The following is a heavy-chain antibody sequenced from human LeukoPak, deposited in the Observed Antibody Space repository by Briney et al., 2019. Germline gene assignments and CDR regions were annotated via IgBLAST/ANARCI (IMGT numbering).Heavy chain of an antibody. CDR3: ARVKSGSYSKAAFDI. V-gene: IGHV1-8*03. CDR2: MNPNSGNT. CDR1: GYTFTSYD. D-gene: IGHD1-26*01. J-gene: IGHJ4*02. Sequence: ASVKVSCKASGYTFTSYDINWVRQATGQGLEWMGWMNPNSGNTGYAQKFQGRVTITRNTSISTAHMELSSLRSEDTAVYYCARVKSGSYSKAAFDIWGQGTLVTVTP.